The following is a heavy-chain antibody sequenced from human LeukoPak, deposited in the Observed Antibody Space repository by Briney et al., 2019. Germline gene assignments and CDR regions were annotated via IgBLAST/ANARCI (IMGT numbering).Heavy chain of an antibody. Sequence: PGGSLRLSCAASGFTVSSNYMSWVRQAPGKGLEWVSVIYSGGSTYYADSVKGRFTISRDNSKNTVYLQMNSLRAEDTAVYYCAKAAWSKQLEMAYDTSGYNYYYYMDVWGKGTTVTVSS. V-gene: IGHV3-53*01. CDR2: IYSGGST. CDR1: GFTVSSNY. D-gene: IGHD3-22*01. CDR3: AKAAWSKQLEMAYDTSGYNYYYYMDV. J-gene: IGHJ6*03.